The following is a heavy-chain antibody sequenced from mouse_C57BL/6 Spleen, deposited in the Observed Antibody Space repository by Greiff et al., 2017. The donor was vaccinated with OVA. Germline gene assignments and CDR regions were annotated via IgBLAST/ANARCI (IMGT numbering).Heavy chain of an antibody. CDR3: TSYDYDGAWFAY. V-gene: IGHV1-15*01. D-gene: IGHD2-4*01. CDR2: IDPETGGT. J-gene: IGHJ3*01. CDR1: GYTFTDYE. Sequence: VKLQQSGAELVRPGASVTLSCKASGYTFTDYEMHWVKQTPVHGLEWIGAIDPETGGTAYNQKFKGKAILTADKSSSTAYMELRSLTSEDSAVYYCTSYDYDGAWFAYWGQGTLVTVSA.